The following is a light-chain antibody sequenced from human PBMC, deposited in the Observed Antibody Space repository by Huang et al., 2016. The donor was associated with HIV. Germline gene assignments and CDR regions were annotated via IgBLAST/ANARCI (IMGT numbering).Light chain of an antibody. CDR2: EAS. CDR1: QNVRNN. Sequence: ETLMTQFPATLSVSPGERATLSCRASQNVRNNLAWYQQKPGQAPRLLVYEASSRATGVPGRFSDSWSGIDFTRTIISLQSEDFAVYYCQQFNNLPPAFGGGTTVEIK. CDR3: QQFNNLPPA. J-gene: IGKJ4*02. V-gene: IGKV3-15*01.